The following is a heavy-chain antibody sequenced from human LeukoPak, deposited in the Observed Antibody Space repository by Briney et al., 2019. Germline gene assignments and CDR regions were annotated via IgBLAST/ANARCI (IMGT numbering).Heavy chain of an antibody. CDR1: GGSFSGYY. Sequence: PSETLSLTCAVYGGSFSGYYWSWIRQPPGKGLEWIGEINHSGSTNYNPSLKSRVTISVDTSKNQFSLKLSSVTAADTAVYYCARGDTAMVCPDYWGQGTLVTVSS. D-gene: IGHD5-18*01. CDR3: ARGDTAMVCPDY. V-gene: IGHV4-34*01. J-gene: IGHJ4*02. CDR2: INHSGST.